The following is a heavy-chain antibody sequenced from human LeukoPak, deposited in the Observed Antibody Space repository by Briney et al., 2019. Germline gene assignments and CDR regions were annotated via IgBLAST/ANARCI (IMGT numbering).Heavy chain of an antibody. Sequence: SVKVSCKASGFTFISSAMQWVRQARGQRLEWIGWIVVGSGNTNYAQKFQERVTITRDMSTSTAYMELCSLRSEDTAVYYCAAVSYYDSSGYYNWGQGTLVTVSS. D-gene: IGHD3-22*01. CDR1: GFTFISSA. CDR3: AAVSYYDSSGYYN. V-gene: IGHV1-58*02. CDR2: IVVGSGNT. J-gene: IGHJ4*02.